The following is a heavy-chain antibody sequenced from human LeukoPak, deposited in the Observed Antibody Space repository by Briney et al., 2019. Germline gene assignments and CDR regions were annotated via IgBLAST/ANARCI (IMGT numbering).Heavy chain of an antibody. D-gene: IGHD5-18*01. V-gene: IGHV3-21*01. CDR3: ARVRDYTAMVMGDDY. J-gene: IGHJ4*02. CDR1: GFTFSSYS. CDR2: ISSSSSYI. Sequence: PGGSLRLSCAASGFTFSSYSMNWVRQAPGKGLEWVSSISSSSSYIYYADSVKGRFTISRDNAKNSLYLQMNSLRAEDTAVYYCARVRDYTAMVMGDDYWGQGTLVTVSS.